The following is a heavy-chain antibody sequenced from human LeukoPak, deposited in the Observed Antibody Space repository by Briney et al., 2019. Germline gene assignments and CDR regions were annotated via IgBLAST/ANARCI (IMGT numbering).Heavy chain of an antibody. CDR1: GFPSITIS. CDR3: ARGVVARGDY. V-gene: IGHV3-21*01. J-gene: IGHJ4*02. D-gene: IGHD3-16*01. Sequence: KSGGPLGSSWPALGFPSITISWTGSARPPGKGLEWVSSISSSSSYIYYADSVKGRFTISRDNAKNSLYLQMNSLRAEDTAVYYCARGVVARGDYWGQGTLVTVPS. CDR2: ISSSSSYI.